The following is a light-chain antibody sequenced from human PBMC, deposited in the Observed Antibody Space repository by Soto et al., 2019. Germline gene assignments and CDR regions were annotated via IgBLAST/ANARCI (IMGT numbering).Light chain of an antibody. Sequence: EIVMTESPGTLSVSPGERATLSCRAGQGVTTNFAWYQQKPGQAPRLLIYAASSRATGIPDRFSGSGSGTDLTLTISRLEPEDFAVYFCQQYGASLTFGGGTKVDIK. CDR1: QGVTTN. J-gene: IGKJ4*01. CDR3: QQYGASLT. V-gene: IGKV3-20*01. CDR2: AAS.